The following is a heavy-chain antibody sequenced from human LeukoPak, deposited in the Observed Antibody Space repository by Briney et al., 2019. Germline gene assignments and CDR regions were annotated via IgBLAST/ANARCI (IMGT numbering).Heavy chain of an antibody. CDR1: GFTFSSYA. D-gene: IGHD1-14*01. J-gene: IGHJ5*02. CDR2: ISGSGGST. CDR3: ARSGAEHRYGFDP. V-gene: IGHV3-23*01. Sequence: GGSLRLSCAASGFTFSSYAMSWVRQAPGKGLEWVSAISGSGGSTYYADSVKGRFTISRDDAKNLLFLQMNNLRPEDTAMYYCARSGAEHRYGFDPWGQGTLVTVSS.